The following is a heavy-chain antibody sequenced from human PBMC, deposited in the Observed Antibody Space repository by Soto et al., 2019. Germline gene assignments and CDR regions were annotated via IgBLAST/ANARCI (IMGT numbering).Heavy chain of an antibody. CDR1: GDSISVGGYS. Sequence: QLQLQESGSGLVKPSQTLSLTCAVSGDSISVGGYSWSWIRQPPGKGLEWIGYIYHSGSTYYNPALKCRVTISVDRSKNQFSLKLTSVTAADTAVYYCAREGDYYGTGFDYWGQGTLVTVSS. CDR3: AREGDYYGTGFDY. D-gene: IGHD3-10*01. CDR2: IYHSGST. J-gene: IGHJ4*02. V-gene: IGHV4-30-2*01.